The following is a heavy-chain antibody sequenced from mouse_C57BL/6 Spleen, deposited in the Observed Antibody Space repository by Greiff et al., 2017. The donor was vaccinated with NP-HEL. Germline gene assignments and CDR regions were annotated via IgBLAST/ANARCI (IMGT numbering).Heavy chain of an antibody. CDR2: IDPETGGT. CDR3: TKKYYYGN. Sequence: QVQLKQSGAELVRPGASVTLSCKASGYTFTDYEMHWVKQTPVHGLEWIGAIDPETGGTAYNQKFKGKAILTADKSSSTAYMELRSLTSEDSAVYYCTKKYYYGNWGQGTLVTVSA. J-gene: IGHJ3*01. V-gene: IGHV1-15*01. CDR1: GYTFTDYE. D-gene: IGHD1-1*01.